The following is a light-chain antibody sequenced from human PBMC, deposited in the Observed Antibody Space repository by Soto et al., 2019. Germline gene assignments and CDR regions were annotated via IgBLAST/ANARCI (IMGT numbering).Light chain of an antibody. CDR3: QHYISSQWTFGQWT. CDR1: QSVSRK. CDR2: GTS. V-gene: IGKV3D-15*01. Sequence: EVLMTQSPATLSVSPGERATLSCRASQSVSRKLAWYQQTRGQAPRLLIYGTSTRANGVPDRFRGTGSGTDFTLTIKRLEPEDSAIYFCQHYISSQWTFGQWTFGQGTKVDIK. J-gene: IGKJ1*01.